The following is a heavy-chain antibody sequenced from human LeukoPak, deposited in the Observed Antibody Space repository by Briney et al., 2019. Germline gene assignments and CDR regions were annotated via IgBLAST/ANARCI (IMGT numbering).Heavy chain of an antibody. V-gene: IGHV3-23*01. D-gene: IGHD4-11*01. CDR2: ISGSGGNT. Sequence: QPGGSLRLSCAASGFTFSNYVMSWVRQAPGKGLEWVSGISGSGGNTYYADSVKGRFTISRDNSKDTLYLQMNSLRAEDAAVYYCANEYSKGDVWGQGTVVTVSS. CDR3: ANEYSKGDV. CDR1: GFTFSNYV. J-gene: IGHJ3*01.